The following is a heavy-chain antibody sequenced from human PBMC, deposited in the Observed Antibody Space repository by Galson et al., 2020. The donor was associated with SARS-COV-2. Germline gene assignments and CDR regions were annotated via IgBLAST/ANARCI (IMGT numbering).Heavy chain of an antibody. V-gene: IGHV3-21*01. CDR1: GFTFSSYS. CDR3: AREGLGEQWLVQVAAGLFDC. CDR2: ISSSSSYL. D-gene: IGHD6-19*01. J-gene: IGHJ4*02. Sequence: NSGGSLRLSCAASGFTFSSYSMNWVRQAPGKGLEWVSSISSSSSYLYYADSVKGRFTISRDNAKNSLYLQMNSLRAEDTAVYYCAREGLGEQWLVQVAAGLFDCWGQGTLVTVSS.